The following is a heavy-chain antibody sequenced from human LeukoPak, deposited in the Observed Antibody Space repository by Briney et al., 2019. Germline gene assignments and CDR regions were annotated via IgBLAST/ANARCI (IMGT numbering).Heavy chain of an antibody. Sequence: GGSLRLSCAASGFTFSSYSMNWVRQAPGKGLEWVSSISSSSSYIYYADSVKGLFTISRDNAKNSPYLQMNSLRAEDTAVYYCARGPPRNPFDYWGQGTLVTVSS. CDR3: ARGPPRNPFDY. J-gene: IGHJ4*02. CDR1: GFTFSSYS. CDR2: ISSSSSYI. V-gene: IGHV3-21*01.